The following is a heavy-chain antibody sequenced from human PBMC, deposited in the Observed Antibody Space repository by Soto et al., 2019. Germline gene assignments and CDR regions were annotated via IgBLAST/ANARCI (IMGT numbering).Heavy chain of an antibody. J-gene: IGHJ3*01. CDR3: AKDDGLYGDYDYSAFDV. V-gene: IGHV3-11*01. Sequence: QVQLVESGGGLVKPGGSLRLSCAASGFTFTDYYMTWIRQAPGKGLEWLSHISNSGSTIYYADSVKGRFIISRDNAKNPVYLEMNSLRVEDTAIYYCAKDDGLYGDYDYSAFDVWGQGTMVIVSS. D-gene: IGHD4-17*01. CDR1: GFTFTDYY. CDR2: ISNSGSTI.